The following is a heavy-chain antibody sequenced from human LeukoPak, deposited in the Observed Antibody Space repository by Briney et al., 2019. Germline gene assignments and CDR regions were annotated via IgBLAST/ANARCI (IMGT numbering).Heavy chain of an antibody. J-gene: IGHJ4*02. CDR2: IYHSGNT. CDR1: GGSISSSNW. D-gene: IGHD6-13*01. Sequence: SGTLSLTCAVSGGSISSSNWWSWVRQPPGKGLEWIGEIYHSGNTNYNPSLKSRVTISLDKSKNQFSLKLSSVTAADTAVYYCARVGPIAAAGTFDYWGQGTLVTVSS. CDR3: ARVGPIAAAGTFDY. V-gene: IGHV4-4*02.